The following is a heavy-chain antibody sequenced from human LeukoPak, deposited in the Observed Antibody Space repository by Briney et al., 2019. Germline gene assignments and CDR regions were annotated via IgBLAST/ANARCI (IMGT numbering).Heavy chain of an antibody. CDR1: GFTFSSYG. J-gene: IGHJ5*02. CDR2: IRYDGSNK. D-gene: IGHD6-19*01. CDR3: AKPAYSSGWRPNYNWFDP. Sequence: GGSLRLSCAASGFTFSSYGMHWVRQAPGKGLEWVAFIRYDGSNKYYADPVKGRFTISRDNSKNTLYLQMNSLRAEDTAVYYCAKPAYSSGWRPNYNWFDPWGQGTLVTVSS. V-gene: IGHV3-30*02.